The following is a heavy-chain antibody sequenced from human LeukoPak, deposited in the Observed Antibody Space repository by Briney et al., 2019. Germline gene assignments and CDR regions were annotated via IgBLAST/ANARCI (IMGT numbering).Heavy chain of an antibody. CDR1: GFTFSSYS. CDR2: ISSSSSTI. D-gene: IGHD5-24*01. J-gene: IGHJ4*02. Sequence: GGSLRLSCAASGFTFSSYSMNWVRQAPGKGLEWVSYISSSSSTIYYADSVKGRFTISRDNAKNSLYLQVNSLRAEDTVVYYCARDQYVYGDGYNLADYWGQGTLVTVSS. CDR3: ARDQYVYGDGYNLADY. V-gene: IGHV3-48*04.